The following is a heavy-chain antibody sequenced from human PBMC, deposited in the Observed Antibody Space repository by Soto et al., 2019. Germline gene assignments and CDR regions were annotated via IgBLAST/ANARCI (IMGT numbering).Heavy chain of an antibody. J-gene: IGHJ4*02. V-gene: IGHV3-30*18. CDR2: ISYDGSNK. Sequence: GGSLRLSCAASGFTFSSYGLHCVRQAPGKGLEWLAVISYDGSNKYYADSVRGRFTISRDNSKNTLYLQMNSLRAEDTAVYYCAKDSSLAFYYDCSGYYDGGGLDYWGQGTLVTVSS. D-gene: IGHD3-22*01. CDR1: GFTFSSYG. CDR3: AKDSSLAFYYDCSGYYDGGGLDY.